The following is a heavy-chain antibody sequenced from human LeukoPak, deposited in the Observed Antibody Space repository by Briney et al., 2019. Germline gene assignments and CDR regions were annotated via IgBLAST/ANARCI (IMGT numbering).Heavy chain of an antibody. D-gene: IGHD2-15*01. V-gene: IGHV1-2*02. CDR1: GYTFTGYY. CDR3: ARESRAYCSGGSCYPTEYFQH. CDR2: INPNSGGT. Sequence: ASVKVSCKASGYTFTGYYMHWVRQAPGQGREWMGWINPNSGGTNYAQKFQGRVTMTRDTSISTAYMELSRLRSDDTAVYYCARESRAYCSGGSCYPTEYFQHWGQGTLVTVSS. J-gene: IGHJ1*01.